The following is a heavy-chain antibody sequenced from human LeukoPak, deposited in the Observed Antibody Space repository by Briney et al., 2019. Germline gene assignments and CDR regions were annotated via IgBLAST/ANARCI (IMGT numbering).Heavy chain of an antibody. CDR3: ARDVSPDAFDI. Sequence: PSETLSLTCAVSGGSISSSNWWSWVRQPPGKGLEWIGEIYHSGSTNYNPSLKSRVSISVDNSKNQFSLQLNSVTPEDTAMYYCARDVSPDAFDIWGQGTMVTVSS. V-gene: IGHV4-4*02. D-gene: IGHD5/OR15-5a*01. CDR2: IYHSGST. CDR1: GGSISSSNW. J-gene: IGHJ3*02.